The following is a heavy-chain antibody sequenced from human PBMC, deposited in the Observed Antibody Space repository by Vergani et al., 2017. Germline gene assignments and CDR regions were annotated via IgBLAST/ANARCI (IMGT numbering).Heavy chain of an antibody. CDR1: GFSLSTSGMC. Sequence: QVTLRESDPALVKPTQTLTLTCTFSGFSLSTSGMCVNCIRQPPGKALEWLARIDWDDDKYYSTSLKTRLTISKDTSKNQVVLIMTNMDPVDTATYYCARNRNRYYGMDVWGQGATVTVSS. V-gene: IGHV2-70*15. CDR2: IDWDDDK. CDR3: ARNRNRYYGMDV. D-gene: IGHD2/OR15-2a*01. J-gene: IGHJ6*02.